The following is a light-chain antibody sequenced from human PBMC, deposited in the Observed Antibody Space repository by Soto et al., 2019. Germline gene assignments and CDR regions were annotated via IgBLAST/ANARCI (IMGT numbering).Light chain of an antibody. CDR3: SSYTSSSTHV. Sequence: QSALTQPASVSGSPGQSFTISCTGTGSDVGAYTFVSWYQQHPDKVPKLKIFDVSRRPSGVSDRFSGSKSGNTASLTISGLQPEDEADYYCSSYTSSSTHVFGSRTKLTVL. CDR1: GSDVGAYTF. CDR2: DVS. V-gene: IGLV2-14*03. J-gene: IGLJ1*01.